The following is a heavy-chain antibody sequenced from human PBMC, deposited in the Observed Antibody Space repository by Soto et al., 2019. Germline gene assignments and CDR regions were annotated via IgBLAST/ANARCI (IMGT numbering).Heavy chain of an antibody. CDR3: SRDPPPPYY. Sequence: QVQLVQSGAEVKKPGASVKVSCKASGYTFASYAISWMRQAPGQVLEWMGWISAYNGNTNYAQKLRGRATMTAETSTSIAYMELSILRSDDTAVYYRSRDPPPPYYWSRGTLGTVSS. CDR2: ISAYNGNT. J-gene: IGHJ4*02. V-gene: IGHV1-18*01. CDR1: GYTFASYA.